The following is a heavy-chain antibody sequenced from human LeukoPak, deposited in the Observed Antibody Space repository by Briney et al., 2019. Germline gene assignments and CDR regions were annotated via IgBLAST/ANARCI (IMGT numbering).Heavy chain of an antibody. CDR1: GFTFSNAW. Sequence: GGSLRLSCAASGFTFSNAWMSWVRQAPGKGLEWVAVISYDGSNKYYADSVKGRFTISRDNSKNTLYLQMNSLRAEDTAVYYCAKALTTVVVVAAPQFDYWGQGTLVTVSS. V-gene: IGHV3-30*18. CDR3: AKALTTVVVVAAPQFDY. CDR2: ISYDGSNK. J-gene: IGHJ4*02. D-gene: IGHD2-15*01.